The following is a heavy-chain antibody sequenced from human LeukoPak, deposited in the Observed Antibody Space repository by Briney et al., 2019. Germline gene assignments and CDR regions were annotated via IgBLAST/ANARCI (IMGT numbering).Heavy chain of an antibody. J-gene: IGHJ6*03. CDR1: GGSISSYY. D-gene: IGHD4-23*01. CDR2: INHSGST. Sequence: SETLSLTCTVSGGSISSYYWSWIRQPPGKGLEWIGEINHSGSTNYNPSLKSRVTISVDTSKNQFSLKLSSVTAADTAVYYCARLKRGVGNRVNYYYMDVWGKGTTVTVSS. V-gene: IGHV4-34*01. CDR3: ARLKRGVGNRVNYYYMDV.